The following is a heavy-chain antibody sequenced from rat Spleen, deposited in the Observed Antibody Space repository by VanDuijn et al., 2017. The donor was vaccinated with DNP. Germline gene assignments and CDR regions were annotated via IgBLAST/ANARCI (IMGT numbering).Heavy chain of an antibody. CDR1: GITFSDYY. V-gene: IGHV5-20*01. Sequence: EVQLVESGGDLVQPGRSLKLSCAASGITFSDYYMAWVRQVPTKGLEWDASISYDGGSTNYRDSVKGRFTISRDNAKSSLYLQMDSLRSEDTATYYCTTSNYFDYWGQGVMVTVSS. J-gene: IGHJ2*01. CDR3: TTSNYFDY. CDR2: ISYDGGST.